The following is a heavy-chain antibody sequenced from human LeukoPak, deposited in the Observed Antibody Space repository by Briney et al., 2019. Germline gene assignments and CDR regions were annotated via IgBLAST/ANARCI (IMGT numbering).Heavy chain of an antibody. D-gene: IGHD2-2*01. CDR3: ARDITVVPADFCYYYYGMDV. V-gene: IGHV1-18*01. Sequence: ASVKVSCKASGYTFTSYGISWVRQAPGQGLEWMGWISAYNGNTNYAQKLQGRVTMTTDTSTSTAYMELRSLRSDDTAVYYCARDITVVPADFCYYYYGMDVWGQGTTVTVSS. J-gene: IGHJ6*02. CDR1: GYTFTSYG. CDR2: ISAYNGNT.